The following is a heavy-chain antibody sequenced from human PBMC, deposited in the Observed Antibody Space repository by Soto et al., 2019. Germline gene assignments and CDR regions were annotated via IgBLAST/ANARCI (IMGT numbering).Heavy chain of an antibody. CDR1: GYDFTSFG. V-gene: IGHV1-18*01. J-gene: IGHJ6*02. Sequence: QVPLVQSGAEVKKPGASVRVSCNTSGYDFTSFGISWVRQAPGQGLEWMGWISTYNGNTIYAQTFQGRVTMTTETSTSTAIMELRSLRSDDTTVYYCARDPGYSYAYYGMDVWGQGTTVTVSS. CDR2: ISTYNGNT. CDR3: ARDPGYSYAYYGMDV. D-gene: IGHD5-18*01.